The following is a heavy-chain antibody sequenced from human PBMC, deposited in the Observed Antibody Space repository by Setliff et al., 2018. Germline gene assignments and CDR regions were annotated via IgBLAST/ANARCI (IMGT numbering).Heavy chain of an antibody. CDR2: VDPDDGET. J-gene: IGHJ5*02. D-gene: IGHD3-10*01. CDR3: APGFFYGSQRSA. CDR1: GYTFTSYG. Sequence: ASVKVSCKSSGYTFTSYGVSWVRQAPGKGLEWMGFVDPDDGETVYAEEFQGRVAMTADTSTDTAYLQLSGLRSEDTAVYYCAPGFFYGSQRSAWGQGTLVTVSS. V-gene: IGHV1-69-2*01.